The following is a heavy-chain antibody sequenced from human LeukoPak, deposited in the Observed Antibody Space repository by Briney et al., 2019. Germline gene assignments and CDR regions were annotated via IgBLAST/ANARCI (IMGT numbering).Heavy chain of an antibody. D-gene: IGHD2-2*01. CDR2: ISSSSSDI. V-gene: IGHV3-21*01. Sequence: PGGSLRLSCAASGFTFSSYSMNWVRQAPGKGLECVSSISSSSSDIYYADSVKGRFTISRDNAKNSLYLQMNSLRAEDTAVYYCARDCSSTSCPTDDAFDIWGQGTMVTVSS. CDR3: ARDCSSTSCPTDDAFDI. CDR1: GFTFSSYS. J-gene: IGHJ3*02.